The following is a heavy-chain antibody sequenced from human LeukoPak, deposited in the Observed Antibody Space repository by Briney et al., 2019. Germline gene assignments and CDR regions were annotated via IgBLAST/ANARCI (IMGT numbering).Heavy chain of an antibody. V-gene: IGHV3-33*01. J-gene: IGHJ4*02. CDR1: RFTFSSYG. CDR3: ARMMDEGEIVWFGVLDY. Sequence: GGSLRLSCEASRFTFSSYGMHWVRQAPGKGLEWVAFIWFDGSYGYYADAVKGRFTISRDNSKNTVYLQMDSLRVEDTAVYYCARMMDEGEIVWFGVLDYWGQGVLVTVSS. CDR2: IWFDGSYG. D-gene: IGHD3-10*01.